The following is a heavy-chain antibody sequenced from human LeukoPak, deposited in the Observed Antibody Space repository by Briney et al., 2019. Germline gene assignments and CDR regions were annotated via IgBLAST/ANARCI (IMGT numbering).Heavy chain of an antibody. D-gene: IGHD6-19*01. J-gene: IGHJ6*02. CDR3: ASDGSSGWDYYYYGMDV. CDR1: VFTFRSYE. Sequence: GGSLRLSCAASVFTFRSYEMNWVRQAPGRVLEWISYISSSSSKIYYAASVKGRVTISRDNSKNTLYLEMNSLRAEDTGVYYCASDGSSGWDYYYYGMDVWGQGTTVSVSS. CDR2: ISSSSSKI. V-gene: IGHV3-48*01.